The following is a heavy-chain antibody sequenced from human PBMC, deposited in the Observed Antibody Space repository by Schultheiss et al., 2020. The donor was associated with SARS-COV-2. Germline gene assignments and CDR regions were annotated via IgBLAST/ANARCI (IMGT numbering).Heavy chain of an antibody. D-gene: IGHD6-6*01. CDR2: IFHSGST. Sequence: SETLSLTCAVSGGSISSSNWWLWVRQPPGKGLEWIGEIFHSGSTNYNPSLESRVIILVDKSKNQFSLRLTSVTAADTAVYYCASLGHSSSSGLDFWGPGTLVTVSS. CDR1: GGSISSSNW. J-gene: IGHJ4*02. V-gene: IGHV4-4*02. CDR3: ASLGHSSSSGLDF.